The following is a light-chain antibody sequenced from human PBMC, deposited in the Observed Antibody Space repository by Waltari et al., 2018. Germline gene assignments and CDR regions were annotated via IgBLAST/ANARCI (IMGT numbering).Light chain of an antibody. J-gene: IGLJ1*01. CDR1: NSYVGAYNY. V-gene: IGLV2-8*01. CDR2: EVT. CDR3: SSYAHNNHFV. Sequence: QSVLTQPPSATGSPGQSVTISCTGTNSYVGAYNYVSWYQQHPGKVPKLLIYEVTKRPSGVHDRFSGSKSGNTASLTVSGLQADDEADYYCSSYAHNNHFVFGTGTKVTVL.